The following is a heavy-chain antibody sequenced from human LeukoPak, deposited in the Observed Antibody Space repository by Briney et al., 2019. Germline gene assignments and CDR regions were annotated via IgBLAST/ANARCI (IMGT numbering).Heavy chain of an antibody. Sequence: GGSLRLSCAASGFTFSSYSMNWVRQAPGKGLEWVSYISGSSTTIYYTDSVNGRFTVFRDNAKNSLYLQMNSLRAEDTAVYYWARAKPPDFWGQGTLVTVSS. J-gene: IGHJ4*02. CDR2: ISGSSTTI. CDR3: ARAKPPDF. V-gene: IGHV3-48*01. CDR1: GFTFSSYS.